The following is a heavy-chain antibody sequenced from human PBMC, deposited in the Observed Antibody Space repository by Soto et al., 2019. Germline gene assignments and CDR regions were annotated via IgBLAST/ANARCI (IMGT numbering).Heavy chain of an antibody. V-gene: IGHV3-11*05. CDR3: ARVLGSGSYYLDY. D-gene: IGHD3-10*01. CDR2: ISSSSSYT. CDR1: GFTFSDYY. Sequence: QVQLVESGGGLVKPGGSLRLSCAASGFTFSDYYMSWIRQAPGKGLEWVSYISSSSSYTNYADSVKGRFTISRDNAKNSLYLQMNSLRAEDTAVYYCARVLGSGSYYLDYWGQGTLVTVSS. J-gene: IGHJ4*02.